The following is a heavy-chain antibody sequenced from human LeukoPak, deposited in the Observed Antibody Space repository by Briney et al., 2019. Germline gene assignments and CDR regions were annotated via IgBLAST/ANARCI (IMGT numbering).Heavy chain of an antibody. J-gene: IGHJ4*02. V-gene: IGHV4-39*01. CDR2: FYYGGST. CDR1: GGSISSSGWY. Sequence: PSETLSLTCRASGGSISSSGWYWGWIRQPPGKGLEWIGSFYYGGSTYYNPSLKSRVTISVDASNNRFSLDLYSVTAADTAVYFWAGQRSPVMRDDFAYWGQGNLVTVSS. D-gene: IGHD3-3*01. CDR3: AGQRSPVMRDDFAY.